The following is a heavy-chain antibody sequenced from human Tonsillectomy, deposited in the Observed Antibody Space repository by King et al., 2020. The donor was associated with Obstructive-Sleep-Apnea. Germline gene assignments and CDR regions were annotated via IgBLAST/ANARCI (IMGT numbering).Heavy chain of an antibody. CDR1: GFTFSSYW. J-gene: IGHJ3*02. CDR2: IKQNGSGK. Sequence: VQLVESGGGLVQPGGSLRLSCAASGFTFSSYWMSWVRLAPGKGLEWVANIKQNGSGKYYVDSGKGRFTIYRDNAKNSLYLQMNSLRAEDTAVYYCATEEGGDAFDIWGQGTMVTVSS. V-gene: IGHV3-7*03. CDR3: ATEEGGDAFDI. D-gene: IGHD3-16*01.